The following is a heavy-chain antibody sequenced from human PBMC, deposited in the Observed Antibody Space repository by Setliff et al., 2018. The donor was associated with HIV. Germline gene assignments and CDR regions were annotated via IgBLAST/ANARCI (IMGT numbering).Heavy chain of an antibody. CDR3: ARGGSRGSWYWDY. Sequence: SETLSLTCAVYGGSFNDYYWTWIRQPPGKGLEWIGYIYHSGNTYYNPSLKSRVSISVDRSKNHFSLRLSSVTAADTAVYYCARGGSRGSWYWDYWGQGTLVTVSS. V-gene: IGHV4-34*01. CDR1: GGSFNDYY. D-gene: IGHD6-13*01. J-gene: IGHJ4*02. CDR2: IYHSGNT.